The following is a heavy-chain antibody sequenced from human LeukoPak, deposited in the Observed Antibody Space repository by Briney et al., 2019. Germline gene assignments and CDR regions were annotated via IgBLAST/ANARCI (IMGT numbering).Heavy chain of an antibody. D-gene: IGHD2-2*01. Sequence: PGGSVRLSCAASGFTFSSHAMHWVRQAPGKGLEWVAFISYDGSIKYYADSVKGRFTISRDNSKNTLYLQMSSLRTEDTAVYYCARDRSTKYLCDYWGQGTLVSVFS. V-gene: IGHV3-30-3*01. J-gene: IGHJ4*02. CDR2: ISYDGSIK. CDR1: GFTFSSHA. CDR3: ARDRSTKYLCDY.